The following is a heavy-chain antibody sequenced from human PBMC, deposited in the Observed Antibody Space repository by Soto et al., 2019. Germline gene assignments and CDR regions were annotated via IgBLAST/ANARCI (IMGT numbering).Heavy chain of an antibody. Sequence: EVQLLESGGGLVQPGGSLRLSCAASGFTFSNYAMSWVRQAPGKGLEWVSAISGSGGSTYYADSVKGRFTISRDNSKNTLYLQMNSLRAEDTAVYYCAKDRGHLVPRGGEIDYWGHGTLVTVSS. CDR1: GFTFSNYA. V-gene: IGHV3-23*01. CDR2: ISGSGGST. CDR3: AKDRGHLVPRGGEIDY. D-gene: IGHD5-12*01. J-gene: IGHJ4*01.